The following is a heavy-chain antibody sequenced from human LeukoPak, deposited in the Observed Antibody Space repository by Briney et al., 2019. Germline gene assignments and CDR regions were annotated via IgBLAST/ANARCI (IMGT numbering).Heavy chain of an antibody. J-gene: IGHJ4*02. D-gene: IGHD6-19*01. Sequence: SETLSLTCTVSGGSISSSSYYWGWIRQPPGEGLEWIGSIYYSGSTYYNPSLKSRVTISVDTSKNQFSLKLSSVTAADTAVYYCARVPVAGTRTFDYWGQGTLVTVSS. CDR2: IYYSGST. CDR3: ARVPVAGTRTFDY. CDR1: GGSISSSSYY. V-gene: IGHV4-39*07.